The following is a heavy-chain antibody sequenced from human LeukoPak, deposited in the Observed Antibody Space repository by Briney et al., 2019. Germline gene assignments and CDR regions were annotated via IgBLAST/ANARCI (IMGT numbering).Heavy chain of an antibody. Sequence: GGSLRLSCAASGFTLSDYYMSWIRQAPGKGLEWVSYISSSGSTIYYADSVKGRFTISRDNAKNSLYLQMNSLRAEDTAVYYCARGPATLAAPFDPWGQGTLVTVSS. D-gene: IGHD6-19*01. J-gene: IGHJ5*02. V-gene: IGHV3-11*01. CDR1: GFTLSDYY. CDR3: ARGPATLAAPFDP. CDR2: ISSSGSTI.